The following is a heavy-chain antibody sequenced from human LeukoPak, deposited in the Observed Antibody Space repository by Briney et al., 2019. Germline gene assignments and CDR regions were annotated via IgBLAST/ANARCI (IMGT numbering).Heavy chain of an antibody. Sequence: KTSETLSLTCTVSGGSISSSSYYWGWIRQPPGKGLEWIGSIYYSGSTYYNPSLKSRVTISVDTSKNQFSLKLSSVTAADTAVYYCARELDGYNSGWGQGTLVTVSS. CDR1: GGSISSSSYY. CDR3: ARELDGYNSG. CDR2: IYYSGST. D-gene: IGHD5-24*01. V-gene: IGHV4-39*07. J-gene: IGHJ4*02.